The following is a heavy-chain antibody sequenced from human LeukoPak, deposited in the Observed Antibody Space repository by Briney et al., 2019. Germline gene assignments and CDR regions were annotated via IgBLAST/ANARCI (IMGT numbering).Heavy chain of an antibody. D-gene: IGHD3-9*01. V-gene: IGHV4-59*08. J-gene: IGHJ3*02. CDR1: GGSISSYY. Sequence: KSSETLSLTCTVSGGSISSYYWGWIRQPPGKGLEWIGYFDYSASTNYNPSLKSRVTISVDTSKNQFSLKLSSVTAADTAVYYCARHRRNYDILTGYYAGPLDIWGQGTKVTVSS. CDR2: FDYSAST. CDR3: ARHRRNYDILTGYYAGPLDI.